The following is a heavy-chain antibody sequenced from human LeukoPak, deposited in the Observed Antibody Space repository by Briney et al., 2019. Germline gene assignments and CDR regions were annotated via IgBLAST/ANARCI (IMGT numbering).Heavy chain of an antibody. V-gene: IGHV4-59*01. J-gene: IGHJ3*02. CDR3: ATRRDGYNPPDAFDI. CDR1: GGSISSYY. Sequence: PSETLSLTCTVSGGSISSYYWSWIRQPPGKGLEWIGYIYYSGRTNYNPSLKSRVTISVDTSKNQFSLKLSSVTAADTAVYYCATRRDGYNPPDAFDIWGQGTMVTVSS. CDR2: IYYSGRT. D-gene: IGHD5-24*01.